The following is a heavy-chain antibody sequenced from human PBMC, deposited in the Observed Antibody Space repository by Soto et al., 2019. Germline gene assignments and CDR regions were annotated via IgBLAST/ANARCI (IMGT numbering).Heavy chain of an antibody. CDR2: INHSGST. Sequence: SETLSLTCAVYGGSFSGYYCSWIRQPPGKGLEWIGEINHSGSTNYNPSLKSRVTISVDTSKNQFSLKLSSVTAADTAVYYCARAIRYCSSTSCYGTWFDPWGQGTLVTVSS. CDR1: GGSFSGYY. J-gene: IGHJ5*02. CDR3: ARAIRYCSSTSCYGTWFDP. V-gene: IGHV4-34*01. D-gene: IGHD2-2*01.